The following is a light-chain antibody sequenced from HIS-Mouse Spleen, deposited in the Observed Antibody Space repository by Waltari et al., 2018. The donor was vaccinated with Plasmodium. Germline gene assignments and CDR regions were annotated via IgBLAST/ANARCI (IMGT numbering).Light chain of an antibody. J-gene: IGLJ3*02. CDR2: DVS. Sequence: QSALTQPASVSGSPGQSITISCTGTSSDVGGYNYVSCYQQHPGKAPKLMIYDVSNRHSGVSKRFSGSKSGNTASLTISGLQAEDEADYYCSSYTSSSTRVFGGGTKLTVL. CDR1: SSDVGGYNY. V-gene: IGLV2-14*03. CDR3: SSYTSSSTRV.